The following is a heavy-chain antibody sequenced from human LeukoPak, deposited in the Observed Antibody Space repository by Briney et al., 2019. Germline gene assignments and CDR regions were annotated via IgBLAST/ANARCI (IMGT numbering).Heavy chain of an antibody. D-gene: IGHD6-25*01. Sequence: GGSLRLSCAASGFTFSSYAMHWVRQAPGKGLEWVAVISYDGGNKYYADSVKGRFTISRDNSKNTLYLQMNSLRAEDTAVYYCARDAAPIPYYYYYIDVWGKGTTVTVSS. J-gene: IGHJ6*03. CDR2: ISYDGGNK. CDR3: ARDAAPIPYYYYYIDV. V-gene: IGHV3-30*04. CDR1: GFTFSSYA.